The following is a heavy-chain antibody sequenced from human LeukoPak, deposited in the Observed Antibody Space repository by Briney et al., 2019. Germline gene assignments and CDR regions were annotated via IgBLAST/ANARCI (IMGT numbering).Heavy chain of an antibody. J-gene: IGHJ6*03. CDR3: ARRIAYCSGGSCYSAPYYYYYMDV. D-gene: IGHD2-15*01. CDR1: GYTFTSYG. CDR2: ISAYNGNT. Sequence: GASVKVSCKASGYTFTSYGISWVRQAPGQGLEWMGWISAYNGNTNYAQKLQGRVTMTTDTSTSTAYMELRSPRSDDTAVYYCARRIAYCSGGSCYSAPYYYYYMDVWGKGTTVTVSS. V-gene: IGHV1-18*01.